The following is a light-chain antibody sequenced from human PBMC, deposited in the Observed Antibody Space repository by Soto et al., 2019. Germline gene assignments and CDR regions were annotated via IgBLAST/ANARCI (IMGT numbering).Light chain of an antibody. V-gene: IGKV3-15*01. CDR3: QQYNKWPLFT. Sequence: ETVLTQSPATFSVSPGERATLSCRASESIGSNLAWYQQRPGQPPRLLIYGASPRATGVPARFSGSGSGTEVTLTINSLQSEDFALYYCQQYNKWPLFTFGPGTKVDIK. CDR2: GAS. CDR1: ESIGSN. J-gene: IGKJ3*01.